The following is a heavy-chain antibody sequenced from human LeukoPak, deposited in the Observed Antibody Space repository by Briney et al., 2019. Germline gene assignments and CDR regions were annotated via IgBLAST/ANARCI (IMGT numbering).Heavy chain of an antibody. J-gene: IGHJ6*03. CDR3: ARRLGAVAAAYYYYYYMDV. CDR1: GGSISSYY. Sequence: SETLSLTCTVSGGSISSYYWSWIRQPPGNGLEWIGYIHDSGTTNHNPSLKSRVTISVDTSKNQFSLKVSSVTAADTAVYYCARRLGAVAAAYYYYYYMDVWGKGTTVTVSS. D-gene: IGHD6-19*01. CDR2: IHDSGTT. V-gene: IGHV4-59*12.